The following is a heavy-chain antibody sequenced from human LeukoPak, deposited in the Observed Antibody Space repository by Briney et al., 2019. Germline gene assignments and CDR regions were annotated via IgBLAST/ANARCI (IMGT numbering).Heavy chain of an antibody. V-gene: IGHV3-64D*06. J-gene: IGHJ5*02. Sequence: PGGSLRLSCAASGFTFSRYTMHWVRQAPGKGLEYGSAISSNGGSTYYADSVKDRFTISRDNSKNTLYLQMSSLRAEDTAVYYCVKDRYSSGWPPRFDPWGQGTLVTVSS. CDR3: VKDRYSSGWPPRFDP. CDR2: ISSNGGST. CDR1: GFTFSRYT. D-gene: IGHD6-19*01.